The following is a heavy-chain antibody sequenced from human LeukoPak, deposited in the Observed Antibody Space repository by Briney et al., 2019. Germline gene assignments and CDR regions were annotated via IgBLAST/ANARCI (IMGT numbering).Heavy chain of an antibody. V-gene: IGHV1-2*02. CDR2: INPNSGGT. D-gene: IGHD6-6*01. CDR1: GYTFTGYY. Sequence: ASVEVSCKASGYTFTGYYIHWVRQAPGQGLEWMGWINPNSGGTNYAQNFQGRVTMTRDTSISTAHMELSRLRSDDTAMYYCAREHSSSSGKVFDYWGQGTLVTVSS. J-gene: IGHJ4*02. CDR3: AREHSSSSGKVFDY.